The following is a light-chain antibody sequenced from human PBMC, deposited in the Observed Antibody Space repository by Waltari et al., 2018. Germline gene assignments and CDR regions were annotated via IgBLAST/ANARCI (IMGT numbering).Light chain of an antibody. V-gene: IGLV2-14*01. CDR1: SSDVGGYKY. Sequence: QSALTQPASVSGSPGQSITISCTGTSSDVGGYKYVSWYQQDPGKAPKLMIYDVSKRPSGVSNRFSGSKSVNTVSLTISGLQAEDEADYYCSSYTSSNTWVFGGGTKLTVL. J-gene: IGLJ3*02. CDR2: DVS. CDR3: SSYTSSNTWV.